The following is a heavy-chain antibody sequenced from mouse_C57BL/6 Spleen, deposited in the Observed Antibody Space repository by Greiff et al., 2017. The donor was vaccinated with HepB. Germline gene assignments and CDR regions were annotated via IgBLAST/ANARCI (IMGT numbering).Heavy chain of an antibody. J-gene: IGHJ2*01. D-gene: IGHD1-1*01. Sequence: VQLQQPGAELVRPGSSVKLSCKASGYTFTSYWMDWVKQRPGQGLEWIGNIYPSDSETHYNQKFKDKATLTVDKSSSTAYMQLSSLSSEDSAVYSCARVPPYYGSSLSYFDYWGQGTTLTVSS. CDR1: GYTFTSYW. V-gene: IGHV1-61*01. CDR3: ARVPPYYGSSLSYFDY. CDR2: IYPSDSET.